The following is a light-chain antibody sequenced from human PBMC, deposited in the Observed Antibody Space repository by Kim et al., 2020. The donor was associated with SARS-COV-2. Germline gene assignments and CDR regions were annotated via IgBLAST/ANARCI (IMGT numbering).Light chain of an antibody. Sequence: GQAATISCARTNSDIGRYNYVSWYQKHPGRAPKLLIYDVSRRPSGVPDRFSGSKSGNSASLTVSGLQAEDEGDYYCSSYTGSNTLIFGGGTQLTVL. CDR3: SSYTGSNTLI. J-gene: IGLJ2*01. CDR1: NSDIGRYNY. V-gene: IGLV2-8*01. CDR2: DVS.